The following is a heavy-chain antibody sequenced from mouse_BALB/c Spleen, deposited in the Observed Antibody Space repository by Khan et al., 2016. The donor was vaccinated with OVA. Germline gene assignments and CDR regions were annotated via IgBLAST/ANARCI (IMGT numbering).Heavy chain of an antibody. V-gene: IGHV1S134*01. Sequence: EVQLQESGAELGRPGSSVKLSCKTSGSTFTSFGIQWVKQRPGQGLQWIGYIYPGNGYTEYNEKFKGKAILTSDTSSSTAYMQLRSLTSEDSAIYFCTTAYYRYYFDYWGQGTTRTVSS. CDR3: TTAYYRYYFDY. D-gene: IGHD2-12*01. J-gene: IGHJ2*01. CDR1: GSTFTSFG. CDR2: IYPGNGYT.